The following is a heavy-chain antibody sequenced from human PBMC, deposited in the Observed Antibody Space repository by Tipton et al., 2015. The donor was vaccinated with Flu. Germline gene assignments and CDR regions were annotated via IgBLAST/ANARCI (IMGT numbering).Heavy chain of an antibody. CDR1: GGSISSGGYY. Sequence: TLSLTCTVSGGSISSGGYYWSWIRQHPGKGLEWIGYIYYSGSTYYNPSLKSLVTISVDTSKNQFSLKLSSVTAADTAVYYCAGGPEAYYDFWSGYYKGFFFGYRGQGTLVTGSS. D-gene: IGHD3-3*01. CDR3: AGGPEAYYDFWSGYYKGFFFGY. V-gene: IGHV4-31*01. J-gene: IGHJ4*02. CDR2: IYYSGST.